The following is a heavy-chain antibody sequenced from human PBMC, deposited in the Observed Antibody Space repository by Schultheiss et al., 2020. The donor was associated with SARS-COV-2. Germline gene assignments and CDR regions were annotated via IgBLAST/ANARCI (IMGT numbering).Heavy chain of an antibody. CDR2: IKQDGSEK. CDR1: GFTVSSNE. D-gene: IGHD3-9*01. V-gene: IGHV3-7*01. CDR3: AKGGWLEY. J-gene: IGHJ4*02. Sequence: GGSLRLSCAASGFTVSSNEMSWVRQAPGKGLEWVANIKQDGSEKYYVDSVKGRFTISRDNAKNSLYLQMNSLRAEDTAVYYCAKGGWLEYWGQGTLVTVSS.